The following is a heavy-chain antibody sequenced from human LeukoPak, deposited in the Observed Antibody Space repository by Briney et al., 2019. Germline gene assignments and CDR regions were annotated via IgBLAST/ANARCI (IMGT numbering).Heavy chain of an antibody. CDR2: ISSSSSYI. CDR3: ATTTPTVTTVYFDY. J-gene: IGHJ4*02. D-gene: IGHD4-17*01. CDR1: GFTFSSYS. Sequence: GGSLRLSCAASGFTFSSYSLNWVRQGPGKGLEWASSISSSSSYIYYADSVKGRFTISRDNAKNSLYLQMNSLRAEDTAVYYCATTTPTVTTVYFDYWGQGTLVTVSS. V-gene: IGHV3-21*01.